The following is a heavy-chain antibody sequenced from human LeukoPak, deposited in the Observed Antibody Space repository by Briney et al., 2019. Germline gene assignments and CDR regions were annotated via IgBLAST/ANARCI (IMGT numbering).Heavy chain of an antibody. D-gene: IGHD6-13*01. Sequence: GGSLRLSCGVSGFTFSSYWLHWVRQAPGMGLEWLSRINSDGSRTDYADSVKGRFTISRDNAKNTLYLQMSSLRAEDTAVYYCAKDRILGIAAAGTSLDYWGQGTLVTVSS. CDR3: AKDRILGIAAAGTSLDY. J-gene: IGHJ4*02. CDR2: INSDGSRT. CDR1: GFTFSSYW. V-gene: IGHV3-74*01.